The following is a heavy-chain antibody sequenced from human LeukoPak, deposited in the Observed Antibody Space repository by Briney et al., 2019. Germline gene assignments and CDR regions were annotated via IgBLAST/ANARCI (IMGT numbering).Heavy chain of an antibody. CDR3: ARESYGSRSYDYYYYYMDV. CDR2: IHYSGST. D-gene: IGHD3-10*01. J-gene: IGHJ6*03. CDR1: GDSISSYY. V-gene: IGHV4-59*01. Sequence: SETLSLTCTVSGDSISSYYWSWIRQPPGKGLEWIGYIHYSGSTNYNPSLKSRVTISVDTSKNQFSLILSSVTTADTAVYYCARESYGSRSYDYYYYYMDVWGKGTTVTVSS.